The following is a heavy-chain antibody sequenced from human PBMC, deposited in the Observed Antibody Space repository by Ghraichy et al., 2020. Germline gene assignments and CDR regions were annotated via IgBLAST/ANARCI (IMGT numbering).Heavy chain of an antibody. J-gene: IGHJ2*01. D-gene: IGHD6-6*01. CDR3: ASSSSSDWYFDL. Sequence: GGSLRLSCAASGFTFSDHYMDWVRQAPGKGLEWVGRTRNKANSYTTEYAASVKGRFTISRDDSKNSLYLQMNSLKTEDTAVYYWASSSSSDWYFDLWGRGTLVTVSS. CDR2: TRNKANSYTT. CDR1: GFTFSDHY. V-gene: IGHV3-72*01.